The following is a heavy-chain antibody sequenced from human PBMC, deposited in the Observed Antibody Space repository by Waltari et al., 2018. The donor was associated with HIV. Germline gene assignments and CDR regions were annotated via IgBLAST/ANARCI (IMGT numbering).Heavy chain of an antibody. CDR1: GGSIATNDSF. J-gene: IGHJ1*01. CDR3: VRHAAEFRPDFGWILAGVFEP. CDR2: ALYTRRPDLFTGQF. V-gene: IGHV4-39*01. Sequence: QVQLQESGPGFVKPSETLSLICNVSGGSIATNDSFWGWIRPSTALSPERVGSALYTRRPDLFTGQFFAKSSLKSRVALSVDTSKNQVSLRLTSVTAADTGLYYCVRHAAEFRPDFGWILAGVFEPWGLGTQVIVS. D-gene: IGHD6-19*01.